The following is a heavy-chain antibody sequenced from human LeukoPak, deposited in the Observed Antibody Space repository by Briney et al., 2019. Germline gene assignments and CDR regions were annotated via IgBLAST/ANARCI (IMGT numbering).Heavy chain of an antibody. D-gene: IGHD3-10*01. J-gene: IGHJ4*02. CDR1: GGSISSSSYY. CDR2: IYYSGST. Sequence: SETLSLTCTVSGGSISSSSYYWGWIRQPPGKGLEWIGSIYYSGSTYYNPSLKSRVTISVDTSKNQFSLKLSSVTAADTAVYYCARFRYGSGRSFDYWGQGTLVTVSS. CDR3: ARFRYGSGRSFDY. V-gene: IGHV4-39*01.